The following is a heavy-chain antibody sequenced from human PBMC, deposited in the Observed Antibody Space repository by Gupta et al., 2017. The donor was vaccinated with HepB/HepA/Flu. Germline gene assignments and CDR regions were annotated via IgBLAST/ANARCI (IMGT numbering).Heavy chain of an antibody. CDR2: IYYSGST. Sequence: QLQLQESGPGLVKPSETLSLTCTVSGGSISSSSYYWGWIRQPPGKGLEWIGSIYYSGSTYYNPSLKSRVTISVDTSKNQFSLKLSSVTAADTAVYYCANLLRFLAEDAFDIWGQGTMVTVSS. V-gene: IGHV4-39*01. CDR3: ANLLRFLAEDAFDI. D-gene: IGHD3-3*01. J-gene: IGHJ3*02. CDR1: GGSISSSSYY.